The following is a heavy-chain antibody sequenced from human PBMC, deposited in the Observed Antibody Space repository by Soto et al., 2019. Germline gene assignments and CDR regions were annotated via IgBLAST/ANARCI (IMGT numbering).Heavy chain of an antibody. V-gene: IGHV4-4*02. CDR3: ARIPFYYYALDV. CDR1: GDSISSNNW. J-gene: IGHJ6*02. CDR2: IFHSGDA. Sequence: QVQLQESGPGLVKPSGTLSLTCAVSGDSISSNNWWSWVRQPPGKGLEWIGEIFHSGDANYNPSLWSRVTISVDKSKNQFSLNLNSVTAADTAVYFCARIPFYYYALDVWGQGTTVTVSS.